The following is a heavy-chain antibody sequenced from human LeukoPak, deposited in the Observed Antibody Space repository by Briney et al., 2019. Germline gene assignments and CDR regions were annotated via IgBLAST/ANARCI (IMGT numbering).Heavy chain of an antibody. J-gene: IGHJ5*02. CDR1: GYSFTDYY. D-gene: IGHD3-3*01. V-gene: IGHV1-2*02. CDR3: ARADFIDAGPYLIGP. CDR2: INTKSGRT. Sequence: GASVMVSCKTSGYSFTDYYIHWVRQAPGQGLEWMGWINTKSGRTSSARKFQGRVTMTRDPSITTVYMDMAWLTSDDTAIYFCARADFIDAGPYLIGPWGQGTLVTVSS.